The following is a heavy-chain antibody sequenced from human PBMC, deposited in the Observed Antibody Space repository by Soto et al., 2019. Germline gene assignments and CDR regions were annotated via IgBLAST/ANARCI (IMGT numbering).Heavy chain of an antibody. J-gene: IGHJ4*02. CDR2: IYWDDDK. CDR3: AHWGAVYFDY. CDR1: GFSLSTSGVA. D-gene: IGHD3-16*01. V-gene: IGHV2-5*02. Sequence: QITLKESGPTLVKPTQTLTLTCTFSGFSLSTSGVAVGWIRQPPGKALECLGIIYWDDDKAYSPSLKSRLTFTKETSKNQVVLTLTNVDPVDTATYYCAHWGAVYFDYWGQGTLVTVSS.